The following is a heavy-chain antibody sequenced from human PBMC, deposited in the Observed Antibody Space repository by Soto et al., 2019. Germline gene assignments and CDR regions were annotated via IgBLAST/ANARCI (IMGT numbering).Heavy chain of an antibody. J-gene: IGHJ4*02. D-gene: IGHD3-22*01. CDR2: ISGSGGST. CDR1: GFTFSSYA. CDR3: RMYYYDITAYYHFDY. V-gene: IGHV3-23*01. Sequence: EVQLLESGGHLVQPGGSLRLSCAASGFTFSSYAMSWVRQAPGKGLEWVSSISGSGGSTYYADSVKGRFTISRDNSKNTLYLQMNSLRAEDMAVYYCRMYYYDITAYYHFDYWGQGTLVTVSS.